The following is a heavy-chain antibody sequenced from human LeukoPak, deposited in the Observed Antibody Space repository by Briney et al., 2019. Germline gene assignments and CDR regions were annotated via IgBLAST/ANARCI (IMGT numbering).Heavy chain of an antibody. D-gene: IGHD2-15*01. CDR1: GGSFSGYY. CDR3: AKAPVTTCRGAFCYPFDY. CDR2: ISDTGNT. V-gene: IGHV3-53*01. Sequence: ETLSLTCAVYGGSFSGYYWSWVRQAPGKGLEWVSAISDTGNTYHADSVKGRFTISRDSSKNTLFLQMNRLRPEDAAVYYCAKAPVTTCRGAFCYPFDYWGLGTLVTVSS. J-gene: IGHJ4*02.